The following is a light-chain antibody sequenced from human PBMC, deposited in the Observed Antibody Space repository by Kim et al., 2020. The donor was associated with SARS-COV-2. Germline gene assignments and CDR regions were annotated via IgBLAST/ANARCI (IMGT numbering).Light chain of an antibody. CDR3: QKYNSAPLT. CDR2: GAS. J-gene: IGKJ4*01. CDR1: QDIRNY. Sequence: SASIGDRVTITCRASQDIRNYLAWYQQKPGQVPKLLIYGASALQSGVPSRFSGSGSGTDFTLTISSLQPEDVATYYCQKYNSAPLTFGGGTKLEI. V-gene: IGKV1-27*01.